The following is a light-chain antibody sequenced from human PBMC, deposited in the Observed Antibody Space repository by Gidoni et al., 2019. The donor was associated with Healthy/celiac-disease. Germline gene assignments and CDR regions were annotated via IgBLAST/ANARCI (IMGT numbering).Light chain of an antibody. CDR1: QGISSY. J-gene: IGKJ2*01. CDR3: QQLNSYPQT. Sequence: DIQLTQSPSFLSASVGDRVTITCRASQGISSYLAWYQQTPGKAPKLLIYAASTLQSGVPSRFSGSGSGTEFTLTISSLQPEDFATYYCQQLNSYPQTFGQGTKLETK. CDR2: AAS. V-gene: IGKV1-9*01.